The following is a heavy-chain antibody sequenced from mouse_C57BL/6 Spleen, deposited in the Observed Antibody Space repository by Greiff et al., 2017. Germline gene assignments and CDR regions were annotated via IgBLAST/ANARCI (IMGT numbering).Heavy chain of an antibody. CDR3: TTVTGAY. CDR2: IRNKTNNHAT. V-gene: IGHV6-6*01. Sequence: VKLVGSGGRLVHPGGSMKLSCATSGFPFSNAWMDWVRQSPETGLEWVAEIRNKTNNHATYYAESVKGRFTITRDDSKSSVYLQMNSLRAEDTGIYYCTTVTGAYWGQGTLVTVSA. CDR1: GFPFSNAW. D-gene: IGHD2-13*01. J-gene: IGHJ3*01.